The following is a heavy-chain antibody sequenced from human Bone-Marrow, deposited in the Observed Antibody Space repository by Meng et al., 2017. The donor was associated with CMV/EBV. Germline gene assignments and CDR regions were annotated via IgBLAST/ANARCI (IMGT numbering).Heavy chain of an antibody. CDR1: GHSMSSNYY. J-gene: IGHJ6*02. D-gene: IGHD2-2*01. V-gene: IGHV4-38-2*02. CDR2: IYHSGST. CDR3: ARDNVVVVPAAWYYYGMDV. Sequence: SETLSLTCIVSGHSMSSNYYWGWIRQPPGKGLEWIGSIYHSGSTYYNPSLKSRVTISADTSKNQFSLKLNTVTAADTAVYYCARDNVVVVPAAWYYYGMDVWRQGTTVTVSS.